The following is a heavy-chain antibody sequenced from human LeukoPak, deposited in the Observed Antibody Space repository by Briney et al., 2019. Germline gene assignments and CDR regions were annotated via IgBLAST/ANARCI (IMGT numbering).Heavy chain of an antibody. J-gene: IGHJ3*01. V-gene: IGHV4-61*08. CDR3: VREASTSYYDSSGYYRQTETFDV. D-gene: IGHD3-22*01. CDR2: VYYSGRT. CDR1: GASVSSDEYY. Sequence: SETLSLTCTVSGASVSSDEYYWHWIRKSPGKGLEWIGFVYYSGRTKYNPSLKSRVTISIDKSKNQVSLKLGSVTAADTAMYFCVREASTSYYDSSGYYRQTETFDVWGQGTMVVVSS.